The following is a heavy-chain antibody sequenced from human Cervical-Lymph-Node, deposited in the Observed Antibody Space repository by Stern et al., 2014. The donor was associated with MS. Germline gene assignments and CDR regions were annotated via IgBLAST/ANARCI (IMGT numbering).Heavy chain of an antibody. CDR2: IIPIFGTA. CDR1: GGTFSSYA. Sequence: VQLVESGAEVKKPGSSVKVSCKASGGTFSSYAISWGRQAPGQGLEWMGGIIPIFGTANYAQKFQGRVTITADESTSTAYMELSSLRSEDTAVYYCARVNVVVPAAIYWFDPWGQGTLVTVSS. D-gene: IGHD2-2*01. CDR3: ARVNVVVPAAIYWFDP. J-gene: IGHJ5*02. V-gene: IGHV1-69*01.